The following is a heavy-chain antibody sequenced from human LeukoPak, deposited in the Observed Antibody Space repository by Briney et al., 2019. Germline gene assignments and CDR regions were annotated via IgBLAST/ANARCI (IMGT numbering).Heavy chain of an antibody. CDR2: IYHSGST. Sequence: PSETLSLTCAVSGGSISSGGYSWSWIRQPPGKGLEWIGYIYHSGSTYYNPSLKSRVTISVDRSKNQFSLKLSSVTAADTAVYYCARDVFFRAHNWFDPWGQGTLVTVSS. D-gene: IGHD2/OR15-2a*01. CDR3: ARDVFFRAHNWFDP. J-gene: IGHJ5*02. V-gene: IGHV4-30-2*01. CDR1: GGSISSGGYS.